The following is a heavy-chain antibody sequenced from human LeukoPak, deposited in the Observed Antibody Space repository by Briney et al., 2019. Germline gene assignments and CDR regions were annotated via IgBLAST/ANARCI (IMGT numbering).Heavy chain of an antibody. D-gene: IGHD6-13*01. CDR2: IYYSGST. CDR3: ARYEQQSPYLDYMDV. Sequence: SETLSLTCTVSGGSISSYYWSWIRQPPGKGLEWIGYIYYSGSTNYNPSLKSRVTISVDTSKNQFSLKLSSVTAADTAVYYCARYEQQSPYLDYMDVWGKGTTVTVSS. CDR1: GGSISSYY. V-gene: IGHV4-59*01. J-gene: IGHJ6*03.